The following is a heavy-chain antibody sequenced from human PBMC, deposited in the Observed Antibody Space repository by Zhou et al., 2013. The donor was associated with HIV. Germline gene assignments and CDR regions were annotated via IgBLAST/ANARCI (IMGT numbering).Heavy chain of an antibody. CDR1: GYSFTRHK. V-gene: IGHV1-46*01. CDR2: MNSDGNGA. CDR3: AREDYYYDSSGWTGTRSLDY. J-gene: IGHJ4*02. D-gene: IGHD3-22*01. Sequence: QVQLVQSGAEVKKLGASVMISCKASGYSFTRHKIHWLRQAPGQGLEWMGKMNSDGNGAYAQKFQDRITMTRDLSTTTVYMHLRRLKSEDTAVYYCAREDYYYDSSGWTGTRSLDYWGQGTLVTVSS.